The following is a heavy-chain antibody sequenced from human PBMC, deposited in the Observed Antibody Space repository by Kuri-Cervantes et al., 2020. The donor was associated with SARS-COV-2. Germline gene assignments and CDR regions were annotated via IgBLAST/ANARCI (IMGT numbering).Heavy chain of an antibody. CDR3: ARGVVGYCTNGVCYRPYYYGMDV. CDR1: DGPFSGYY. V-gene: IGHV4-34*01. J-gene: IGHJ6*02. CDR2: IHHSGST. D-gene: IGHD2-8*01. Sequence: ESLKISCAFYDGPFSGYYWRWIREPPGKGLELIGEIHHSGSTNYKPSPKSRVTISVDTSTNQFSLKLSPVTAADTAVYYCARGVVGYCTNGVCYRPYYYGMDVWGQGTTVTVSS.